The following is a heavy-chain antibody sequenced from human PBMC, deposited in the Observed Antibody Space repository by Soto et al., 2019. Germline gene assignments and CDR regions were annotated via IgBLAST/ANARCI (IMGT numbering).Heavy chain of an antibody. V-gene: IGHV2-5*02. J-gene: IGHJ4*02. CDR2: IYWDDSK. CDR1: GFSLSSNGVG. CDR3: AKKGGGDYILGY. Sequence: QITWKESGPTLVKPTQTLTLTCTFSGFSLSSNGVGVGWIRQPPGKALEWLALIYWDDSKHYSPSLKSRLTITKDTSRTQVVLTMTNMDPVDTATYYCAKKGGGDYILGYWGQGTLVTVSS. D-gene: IGHD4-17*01.